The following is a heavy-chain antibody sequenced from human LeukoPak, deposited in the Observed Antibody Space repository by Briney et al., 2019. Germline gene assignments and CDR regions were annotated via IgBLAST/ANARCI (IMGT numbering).Heavy chain of an antibody. V-gene: IGHV3-23*01. D-gene: IGHD2-2*01. J-gene: IGHJ4*02. Sequence: QPGGSLRLSCAASRFTFSAYSMTWVRQAPGKGLEWVSAISGSGGNTYYADSVKGRFTISRDNSKNTLYLQMNSLRAEDTAVYYCAKGLVGDDYWGQGTLVTVSS. CDR3: AKGLVGDDY. CDR1: RFTFSAYS. CDR2: ISGSGGNT.